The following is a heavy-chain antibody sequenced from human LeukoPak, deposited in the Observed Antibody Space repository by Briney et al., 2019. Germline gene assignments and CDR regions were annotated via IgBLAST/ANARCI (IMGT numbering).Heavy chain of an antibody. J-gene: IGHJ4*02. CDR1: GGSFSGYY. CDR2: IYHSGST. Sequence: SETLSLTCAVYGGSFSGYYWSWIRQPPGKGLEWIGYIYHSGSTYYNPSLKSRVTISVDRSKNQFSLKLSSVTAADTAVYYCARDHPYDSSGTRDYWGQGTLVTVSS. CDR3: ARDHPYDSSGTRDY. V-gene: IGHV4-34*01. D-gene: IGHD3-22*01.